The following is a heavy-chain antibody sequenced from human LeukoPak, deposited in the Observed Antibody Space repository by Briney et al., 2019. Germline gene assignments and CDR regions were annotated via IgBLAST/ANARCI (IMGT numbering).Heavy chain of an antibody. D-gene: IGHD3-10*01. Sequence: GSSVKVSCKASGGTFSSYAISWVRQAPGQGLEGVGRIIPIFGTANYAQKFQGRVTITTDESTSTAYMELSSLRSEDTAVYYCARDRHYYGSGSYFDYWGQGTLVTVSS. J-gene: IGHJ4*02. CDR2: IIPIFGTA. CDR1: GGTFSSYA. V-gene: IGHV1-69*05. CDR3: ARDRHYYGSGSYFDY.